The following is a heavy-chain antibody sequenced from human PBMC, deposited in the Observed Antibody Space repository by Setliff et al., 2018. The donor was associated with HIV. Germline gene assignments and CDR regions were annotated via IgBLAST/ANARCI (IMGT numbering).Heavy chain of an antibody. CDR1: GYTFSNYG. CDR2: ISPYNGNT. V-gene: IGHV1-18*01. D-gene: IGHD3-10*01. CDR3: AFSIYRSGSYSFIFDY. J-gene: IGHJ4*02. Sequence: GASVKVSCKASGYTFSNYGISWVRQAPGQGLEWMGWISPYNGNTNYVQKLQGRVTITTDTSTSTAYMDLSGLTSEDTAMYYCAFSIYRSGSYSFIFDYWGQGTLVTVSS.